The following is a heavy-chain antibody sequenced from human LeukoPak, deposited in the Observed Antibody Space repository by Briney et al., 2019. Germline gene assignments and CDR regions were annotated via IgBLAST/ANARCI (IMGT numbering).Heavy chain of an antibody. CDR1: GGSFSGYY. D-gene: IGHD4-11*01. V-gene: IGHV4-34*01. J-gene: IGHJ6*02. CDR2: INHSGST. CDR3: ARGRTTERTYYYYYHGMDV. Sequence: SETLSLTCAVYGGSFSGYYWSWIRQPPGKGLEWIGEINHSGSTNYNPSLKSRVTISVDTSKNQFSLKLSSVTAADTAVCYCARGRTTERTYYYYYHGMDVWGQGTTVTVSS.